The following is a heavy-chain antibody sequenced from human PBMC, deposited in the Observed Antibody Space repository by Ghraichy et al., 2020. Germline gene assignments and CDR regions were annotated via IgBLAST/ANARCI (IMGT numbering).Heavy chain of an antibody. CDR1: GYDFTSSW. V-gene: IGHV5-51*01. Sequence: GESLNISCKSSGYDFTSSWIGWVRQMPGKGLEYMGAMYLGDSDTIYNPSFQGQVTISADRSISTAYLQWNSLKASDTAMYYCARLNYHKSSGHFDDWGQGTLVTVSS. CDR3: ARLNYHKSSGHFDD. D-gene: IGHD3-22*01. J-gene: IGHJ4*02. CDR2: MYLGDSDT.